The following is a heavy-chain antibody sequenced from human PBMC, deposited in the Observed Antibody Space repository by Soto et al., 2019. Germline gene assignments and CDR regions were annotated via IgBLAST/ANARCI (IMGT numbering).Heavy chain of an antibody. Sequence: ASVKVSCKASGYTLTSYGISWVRQAPGQGLEWMGWISAYNGNTNYAQKLQGRVTMTTDTSTSTAYMELRSLRSDDTAVYYCARADGYCSSTSCYAGYYYYYMDVWGKGTTVTVSS. V-gene: IGHV1-18*01. J-gene: IGHJ6*03. CDR2: ISAYNGNT. CDR3: ARADGYCSSTSCYAGYYYYYMDV. CDR1: GYTLTSYG. D-gene: IGHD2-2*01.